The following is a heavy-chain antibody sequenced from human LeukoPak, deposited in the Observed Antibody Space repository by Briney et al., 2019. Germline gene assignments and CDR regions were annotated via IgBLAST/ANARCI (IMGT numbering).Heavy chain of an antibody. CDR3: ARHVTVTYDAFDL. CDR2: IYTSGST. D-gene: IGHD4-11*01. Sequence: SETLSLTCTVSGGSIISYYWSWIRQPAGKGLEWIGRIYTSGSTNYNPSLKSRVTMSVDTSKKQFSLKLNSVTAADTAMYYCARHVTVTYDAFDLWGQGTMVTVSS. V-gene: IGHV4-4*07. CDR1: GGSIISYY. J-gene: IGHJ3*01.